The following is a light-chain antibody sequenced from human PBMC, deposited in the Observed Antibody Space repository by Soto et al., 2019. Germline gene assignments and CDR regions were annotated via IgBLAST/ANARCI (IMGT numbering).Light chain of an antibody. CDR3: SSYTNRNTLV. CDR2: DVT. Sequence: QSVLTQPASVSGSPGQSITISCTGTSSDVGGYNLVSWYQQHPGKAPKLMIYDVTNRPSGVSNRFSGSKSGNTASLTISGLQAEDEADYYCSSYTNRNTLVFGGGTKLTVL. CDR1: SSDVGGYNL. V-gene: IGLV2-14*03. J-gene: IGLJ2*01.